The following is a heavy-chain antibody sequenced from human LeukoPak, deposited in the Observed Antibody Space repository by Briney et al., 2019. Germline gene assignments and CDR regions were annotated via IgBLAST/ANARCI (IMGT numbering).Heavy chain of an antibody. D-gene: IGHD3-3*01. V-gene: IGHV3-30*02. CDR2: IRYDGSNK. Sequence: PGGSLRLSCAASGFTFSSYGMHWVRQAPGKGLEWVAFIRYDGSNKYYADSVKGRFTISRDNSKNTLYLQMNSLRAEDTAVYYCAKDEVLRFLEWLTPGAFDIWGQGTMVTVPS. CDR1: GFTFSSYG. J-gene: IGHJ3*02. CDR3: AKDEVLRFLEWLTPGAFDI.